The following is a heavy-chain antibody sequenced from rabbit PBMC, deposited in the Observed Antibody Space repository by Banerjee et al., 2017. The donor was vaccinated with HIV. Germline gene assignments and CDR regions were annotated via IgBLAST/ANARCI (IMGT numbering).Heavy chain of an antibody. CDR2: INTGSGST. CDR1: GFSLSGYW. D-gene: IGHD4-1*01. Sequence: QEQLEESGGDLVKPEGSLTLTCTVSGFSLSGYWMSWVRQAPGKGLEWIGYINTGSGSTDYASWAKGRFTISSDNAQNTVDLQMNSLTAADTATYFCARDLAGVIGWNFGLWGPGTLVTVS. V-gene: IGHV1S45*01. J-gene: IGHJ4*01. CDR3: ARDLAGVIGWNFGL.